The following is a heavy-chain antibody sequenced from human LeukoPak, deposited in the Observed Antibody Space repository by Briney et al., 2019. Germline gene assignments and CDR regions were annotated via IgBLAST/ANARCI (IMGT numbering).Heavy chain of an antibody. CDR2: ISAYNGNT. V-gene: IGHV1-18*01. J-gene: IGHJ4*02. CDR1: GYTFTGYG. Sequence: ASVKVSCKASGYTFTGYGISWVRQAPGQGLEWMGWISAYNGNTNYAQKLQGRVTMTTDTSTSTAYMELRSLRSDDTAVYYCARDGGPRLSGWYYFDYWGQGTLVTVSS. D-gene: IGHD6-19*01. CDR3: ARDGGPRLSGWYYFDY.